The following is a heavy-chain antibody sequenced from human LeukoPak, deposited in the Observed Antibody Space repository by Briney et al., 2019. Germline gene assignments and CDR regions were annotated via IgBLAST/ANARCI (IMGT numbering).Heavy chain of an antibody. CDR1: GYIFTIYG. Sequence: ASVKVSCKAYGYIFTIYGFTWVRQAPGQGLEWMGWISAYNGDTNYAQKFQGRVTMTTDTSTSTAYMELRSLRSDDTAVYYCARGLYSSSWPTYDYWGQGTLVTVSS. V-gene: IGHV1-18*01. J-gene: IGHJ4*02. D-gene: IGHD6-13*01. CDR3: ARGLYSSSWPTYDY. CDR2: ISAYNGDT.